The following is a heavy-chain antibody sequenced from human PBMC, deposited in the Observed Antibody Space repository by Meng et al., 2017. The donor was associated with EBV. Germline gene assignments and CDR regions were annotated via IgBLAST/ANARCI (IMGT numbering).Heavy chain of an antibody. Sequence: QVKLVQSAAEVKKPGASVKVSCKASGYTFTGYYMHWVRQAPGQGLEWMGRINPNSGGTNYAQKFQGRVTMTRDTSISTAYMELSRLRSDDTAVYYCARVGIAVAGTGDYWGQGTLVTVSS. V-gene: IGHV1-2*06. CDR2: INPNSGGT. CDR1: GYTFTGYY. CDR3: ARVGIAVAGTGDY. J-gene: IGHJ4*02. D-gene: IGHD6-19*01.